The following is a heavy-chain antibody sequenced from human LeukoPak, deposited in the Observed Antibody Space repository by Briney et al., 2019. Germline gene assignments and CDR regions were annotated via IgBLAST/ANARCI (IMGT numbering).Heavy chain of an antibody. CDR3: AKDRRGYSAYGTFDD. J-gene: IGHJ4*02. CDR1: GFTVSSFG. D-gene: IGHD5-12*01. V-gene: IGHV3-30*18. Sequence: GGSLRLSCAASGFTVSSFGMHWVRQAPGKGLEWVAVISYDGSNKYHADSVKGRFTISRDNSKNTLYLQMNSLRAEDTAVFYCAKDRRGYSAYGTFDDWGQGTLVTVSS. CDR2: ISYDGSNK.